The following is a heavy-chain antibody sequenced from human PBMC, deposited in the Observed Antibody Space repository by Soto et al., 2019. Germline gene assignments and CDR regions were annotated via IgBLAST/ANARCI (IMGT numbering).Heavy chain of an antibody. CDR3: AKDLAGSDAFDI. CDR1: GFTFSSYG. J-gene: IGHJ3*02. V-gene: IGHV3-30*18. CDR2: ISYDGSNK. Sequence: GGSLRLSCAASGFTFSSYGMHWVRQAPGKGLERVTVISYDGSNKYYTDSVKGRFTISRDNSKNTLYLQMNSLRADDTAVYYCAKDLAGSDAFDIWGQRTMVTVSS. D-gene: IGHD6-13*01.